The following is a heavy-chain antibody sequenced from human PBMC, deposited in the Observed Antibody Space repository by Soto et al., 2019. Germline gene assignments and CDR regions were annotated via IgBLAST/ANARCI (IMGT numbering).Heavy chain of an antibody. CDR1: GFTFSSYS. D-gene: IGHD5-18*01. J-gene: IGHJ6*02. CDR2: ISSSSSYI. V-gene: IGHV3-21*01. CDR3: ARGGYSYGYFHYGMDV. Sequence: GGSLRLSCAASGFTFSSYSMNWVRQAPGKGLEWVSSISSSSSYIYYADSVKGRFTISRDNAKNSLYLQMNSLRAEDTAVYYCARGGYSYGYFHYGMDVWGQGTTVTVYS.